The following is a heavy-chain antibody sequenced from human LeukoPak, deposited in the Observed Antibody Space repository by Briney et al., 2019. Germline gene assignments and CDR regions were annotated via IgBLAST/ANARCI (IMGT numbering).Heavy chain of an antibody. D-gene: IGHD2-2*01. J-gene: IGHJ4*02. Sequence: GGSLRLSCAASGFTFSSYSMNWVRQAPGKGLGWVSSISSSSSYIYYADSVKGRFTISRDNAKNSLYLQMNSLRAEDTAVYYCARRYCSSTSCYLWPFDYWGQGTLVTVSS. CDR2: ISSSSSYI. CDR1: GFTFSSYS. CDR3: ARRYCSSTSCYLWPFDY. V-gene: IGHV3-21*01.